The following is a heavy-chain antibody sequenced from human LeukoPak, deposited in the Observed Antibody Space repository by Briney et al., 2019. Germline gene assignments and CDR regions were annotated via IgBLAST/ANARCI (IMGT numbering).Heavy chain of an antibody. CDR2: INPNSGGT. CDR3: ASSLSGHFWSGYYAFDI. Sequence: WASVKVSCKASGYAFTGYYMHWVRQAPGQGLEWMGWINPNSGGTNYAQKFQGRVTMTRDTSISTAYMELSRLRSEDTAVYYCASSLSGHFWSGYYAFDIWGQGTMVAVSS. D-gene: IGHD3-3*02. V-gene: IGHV1-2*02. CDR1: GYAFTGYY. J-gene: IGHJ3*02.